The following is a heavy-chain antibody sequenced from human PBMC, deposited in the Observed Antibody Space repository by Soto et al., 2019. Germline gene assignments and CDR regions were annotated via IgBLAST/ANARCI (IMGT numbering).Heavy chain of an antibody. CDR1: GFTFSDHY. CDR3: ARAGVGATTEKYFDY. Sequence: EEQLVESGGGLVQPGGSLRLSCAASGFTFSDHYMDWVRQAPGKGLEWVGRTRDKAHSYTTEYAASVKGRFTISRDNSKNTLYLQMNSLRAEDTAVYYCARAGVGATTEKYFDYWGQGTLVTVSS. J-gene: IGHJ4*02. CDR2: TRDKAHSYTT. V-gene: IGHV3-72*01. D-gene: IGHD1-26*01.